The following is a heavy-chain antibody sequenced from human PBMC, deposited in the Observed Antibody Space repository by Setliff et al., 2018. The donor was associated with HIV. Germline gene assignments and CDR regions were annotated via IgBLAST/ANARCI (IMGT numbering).Heavy chain of an antibody. D-gene: IGHD5-12*01. J-gene: IGHJ4*02. CDR3: ARVGDGYNSFDY. CDR2: INAANGDT. V-gene: IGHV1-3*01. CDR1: GYSFTKYG. Sequence: ASVKVSCKASGYSFTKYGIQWVRQAPGQRLEWMGLINAANGDTKYSQKFQARLTFTRDTSASTVYMELNSLRSEDTAVYYCARVGDGYNSFDYWGQGTLVTVSS.